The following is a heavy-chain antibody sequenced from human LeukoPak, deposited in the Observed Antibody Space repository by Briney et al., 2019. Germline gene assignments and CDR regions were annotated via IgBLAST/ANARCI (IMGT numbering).Heavy chain of an antibody. CDR3: ARDSYMFGSDY. D-gene: IGHD3-10*02. CDR1: GFTFTSYD. CDR2: ISNGGGTI. Sequence: PGGSLTLSRVPSGFTFTSYDFNWVRQAPGKGLEWVSYISNGGGTIYYADSVKGRFTISRDNANNSVFLQMNTLRAEDTAVYYCARDSYMFGSDYWGEGTLVTVSS. J-gene: IGHJ4*02. V-gene: IGHV3-48*03.